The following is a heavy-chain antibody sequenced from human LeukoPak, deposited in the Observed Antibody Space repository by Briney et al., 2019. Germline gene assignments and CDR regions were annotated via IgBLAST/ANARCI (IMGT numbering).Heavy chain of an antibody. D-gene: IGHD6-19*01. CDR2: TYYRSKWYY. J-gene: IGHJ4*02. Sequence: SQTLSVTCAIAGDSVSSINGAWNWVRQSPSRGLEWLGRTYYRSKWYYDYASSIQGRISINPDASKNQFSLLLHSVTPEDTAVYYCARDVATSGWYTFDYWGQGSLVTVSS. CDR3: ARDVATSGWYTFDY. CDR1: GDSVSSINGA. V-gene: IGHV6-1*01.